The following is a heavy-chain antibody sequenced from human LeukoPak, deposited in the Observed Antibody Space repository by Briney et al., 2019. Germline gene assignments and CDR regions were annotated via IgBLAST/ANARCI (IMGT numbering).Heavy chain of an antibody. CDR3: ARVRLSSRFYDAFDI. Sequence: GGSLRLSCAASGFTFSSYSMNWVSQAPGKGLEWVSSISTSSSYMHYADSVKGRFTISRDNAKNSLYLEMNSLRAEDTAVYYCARVRLSSRFYDAFDIWGQGTMVTVSS. CDR2: ISTSSSYM. CDR1: GFTFSSYS. V-gene: IGHV3-21*06. D-gene: IGHD3-16*02. J-gene: IGHJ3*02.